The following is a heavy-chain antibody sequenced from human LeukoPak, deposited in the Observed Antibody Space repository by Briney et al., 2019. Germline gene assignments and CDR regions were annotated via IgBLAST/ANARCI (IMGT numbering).Heavy chain of an antibody. CDR1: GGSISSGGYS. CDR3: ASSYYYDSSGYLFDY. D-gene: IGHD3-22*01. Sequence: SQTLSLTCAVSGGSISSGGYSWSWIRKPPGKGLEWIGYIYHSGSTYYNPSLKSRVTISVDRSKNQFSLKLSSVTAADTAVYYCASSYYYDSSGYLFDYWGQGTLVTVSS. CDR2: IYHSGST. J-gene: IGHJ4*02. V-gene: IGHV4-30-2*01.